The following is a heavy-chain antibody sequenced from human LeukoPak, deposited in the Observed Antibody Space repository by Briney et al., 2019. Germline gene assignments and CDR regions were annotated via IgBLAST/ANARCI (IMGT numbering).Heavy chain of an antibody. Sequence: SQTLSLTCALSGDIFSSNSAAWNWIRQSPSRGLEWLGRTYYRSKWYNDYAVSVKSRITINPDTSKNQFSLQLNSVTPEDTAVYYCARESMRYNWNYAPPFVDYWGQGTLVTVSS. D-gene: IGHD1-7*01. V-gene: IGHV6-1*01. CDR1: GDIFSSNSAA. CDR2: TYYRSKWYN. J-gene: IGHJ4*02. CDR3: ARESMRYNWNYAPPFVDY.